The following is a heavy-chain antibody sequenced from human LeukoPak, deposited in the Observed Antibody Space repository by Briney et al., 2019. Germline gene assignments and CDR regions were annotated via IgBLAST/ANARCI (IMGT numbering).Heavy chain of an antibody. Sequence: GGSLRLSCAASGFTFGRYGVHWVRQPPGQGLEWVAFIWYDGSHKDYADSVKGRFTISGDNSKNTLFLQMNSLRAEDTAVYFCARGRGDCSTTSWYIDYWGQGTLVTVSS. J-gene: IGHJ4*02. D-gene: IGHD2-2*01. CDR3: ARGRGDCSTTSWYIDY. CDR1: GFTFGRYG. CDR2: IWYDGSHK. V-gene: IGHV3-33*01.